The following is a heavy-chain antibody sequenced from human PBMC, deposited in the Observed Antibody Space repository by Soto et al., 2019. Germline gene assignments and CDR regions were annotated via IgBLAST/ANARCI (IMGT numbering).Heavy chain of an antibody. CDR1: GGTFSSYA. CDR2: IIPIFGTA. Sequence: QVQLVQSGAEVKKPGSSVKVSCQASGGTFSSYAISWVRQAPGQGLEWMGGIIPIFGTANYAQKFQGRVTITADESTSTAYMELSSLRSEDTAVYYCARDSTSGSYYYYYGMDVWGQGTTVTVSS. D-gene: IGHD1-26*01. J-gene: IGHJ6*02. V-gene: IGHV1-69*12. CDR3: ARDSTSGSYYYYYGMDV.